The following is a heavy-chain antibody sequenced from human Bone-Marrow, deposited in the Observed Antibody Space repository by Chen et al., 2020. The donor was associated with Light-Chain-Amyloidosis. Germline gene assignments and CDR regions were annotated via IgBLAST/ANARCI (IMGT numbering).Heavy chain of an antibody. CDR2: INSRGDKT. CDR3: VIVDE. V-gene: IGHV3-23*01. Sequence: EAHLLESGGDLVQPGGYLRLSCAASGFGFSNSGMNWVRQAPEKGLALVSGINSRGDKTFDADAVKGRFTISRDNSRNNLFLQMNSLGAEDTAIYYCVIVDEWGQGTLVTVSS. CDR1: GFGFSNSG. D-gene: IGHD2-21*01. J-gene: IGHJ4*02.